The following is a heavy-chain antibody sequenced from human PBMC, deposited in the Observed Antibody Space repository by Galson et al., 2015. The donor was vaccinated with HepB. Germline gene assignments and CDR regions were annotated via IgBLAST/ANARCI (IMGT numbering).Heavy chain of an antibody. D-gene: IGHD6-13*01. Sequence: SVKVSCKASGYTFTSYYMHWVRQAPGQGLEWMGIINPSGGSTSYAQKFQGRVTMTRDTSTSTVYMELSSLRSEDTAVYYCASFNISRVYYYGMDVWGQGTTVTVSS. CDR3: ASFNISRVYYYGMDV. CDR2: INPSGGST. J-gene: IGHJ6*02. V-gene: IGHV1-46*01. CDR1: GYTFTSYY.